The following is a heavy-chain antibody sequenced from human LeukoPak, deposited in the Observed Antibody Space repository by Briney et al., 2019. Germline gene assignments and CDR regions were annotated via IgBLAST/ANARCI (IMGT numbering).Heavy chain of an antibody. CDR3: ASVKEYDERSGAWRQSRWFDP. J-gene: IGHJ5*02. CDR2: ISAYNGYT. D-gene: IGHD3-22*01. Sequence: PSVKVSCKASGYTFNSYGISWVRLAPGQGREWMGWISAYNGYTDFAQKFQERITRTTDTSTTTAYKELRSLRSDDTAVSYCASVKEYDERSGAWRQSRWFDPWGQGTLVTVSS. V-gene: IGHV1-18*01. CDR1: GYTFNSYG.